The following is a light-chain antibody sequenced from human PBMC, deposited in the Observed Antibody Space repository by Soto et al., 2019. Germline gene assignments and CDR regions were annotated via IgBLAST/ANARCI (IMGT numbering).Light chain of an antibody. CDR3: SSYTSSSPFV. J-gene: IGLJ1*01. V-gene: IGLV2-14*01. CDR2: EVN. CDR1: SSDVGGYNY. Sequence: QSALTQPASVSGSPGQSITISCTGTSSDVGGYNYVSWYQQHPAKAPKLMIYEVNNRPSGVSNRFPGSKSGNTASLTISGLQAEDEADYYCSSYTSSSPFVFGTGTKVTVL.